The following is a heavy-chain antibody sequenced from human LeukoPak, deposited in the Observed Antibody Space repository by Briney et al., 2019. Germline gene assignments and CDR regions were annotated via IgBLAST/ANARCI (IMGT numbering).Heavy chain of an antibody. D-gene: IGHD3-10*01. CDR3: AKSPYFYNSGRYVDV. Sequence: PGGSLRLSCVPSGFTFSSFAMTWVRQAPGKGLEWVSSISGSGGTTYYADSIKGRFTISRDSSKNMLYLQMNRLRAEDTAVYYCAKSPYFYNSGRYVDVWGKGTRSPSP. V-gene: IGHV3-23*01. CDR1: GFTFSSFA. CDR2: ISGSGGTT. J-gene: IGHJ6*03.